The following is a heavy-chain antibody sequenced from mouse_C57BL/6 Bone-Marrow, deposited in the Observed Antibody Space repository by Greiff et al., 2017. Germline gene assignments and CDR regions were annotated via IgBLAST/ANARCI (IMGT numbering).Heavy chain of an antibody. Sequence: DVKLQESGGDLVKPGGSLKLSCAASGFTFSSYGMSWVRQTPDKRLEWVATISSGGSYTYYPDSVKGRFTISRDNAKNTLYLQMSSLKSEDTAMYYCARGVYYYAMDYWGQGTSVTVSS. CDR3: ARGVYYYAMDY. CDR1: GFTFSSYG. CDR2: ISSGGSYT. J-gene: IGHJ4*01. V-gene: IGHV5-6*02.